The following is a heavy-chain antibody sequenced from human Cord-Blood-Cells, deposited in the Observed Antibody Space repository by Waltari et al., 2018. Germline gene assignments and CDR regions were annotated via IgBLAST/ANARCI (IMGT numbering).Heavy chain of an antibody. CDR3: ACRSYYYDSSGYYYYFDY. J-gene: IGHJ4*02. D-gene: IGHD3-22*01. CDR1: GGSISSSNW. CDR2: IYHSGST. Sequence: QVQLQESGPGLVKPSGTLSLTCAVSGGSISSSNWWSWVRQPPGKGLGWIGEIYHSGSTNYNPSLKSRVTISVDKSKNQFSLKLSSVTAADTAVYYCACRSYYYDSSGYYYYFDYWGQGTLVTVSS. V-gene: IGHV4-4*02.